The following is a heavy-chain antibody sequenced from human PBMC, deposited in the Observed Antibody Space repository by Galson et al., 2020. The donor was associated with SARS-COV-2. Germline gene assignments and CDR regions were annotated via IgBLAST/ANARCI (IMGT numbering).Heavy chain of an antibody. CDR1: GFTFNDFW. Sequence: GGSLRLSCAVSGFTFNDFWMSWFRQAPGKGLEWVANIRGDGSEENYVDSVMGRFFISRDNAENSLYLQMNSLRVEDTAVYYCSREDWQGGFWGQGTLVTVSS. CDR2: IRGDGSEE. D-gene: IGHD3-9*01. V-gene: IGHV3-7*01. CDR3: SREDWQGGF. J-gene: IGHJ4*02.